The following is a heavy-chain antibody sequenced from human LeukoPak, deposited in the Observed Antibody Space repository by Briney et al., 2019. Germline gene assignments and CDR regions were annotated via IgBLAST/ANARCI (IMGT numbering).Heavy chain of an antibody. CDR1: GYTFTGYY. Sequence: GASVKVSCKASGYTFTGYYMHWVRQAPGQGLEWMGWINPNSGGTNYAQKFQGRVTMTRDTSISTAYMELSRLRSDDTAVYYCARRGFSGWSLFDYWGQGTLVTVSS. CDR2: INPNSGGT. CDR3: ARRGFSGWSLFDY. J-gene: IGHJ4*02. V-gene: IGHV1-2*02. D-gene: IGHD6-19*01.